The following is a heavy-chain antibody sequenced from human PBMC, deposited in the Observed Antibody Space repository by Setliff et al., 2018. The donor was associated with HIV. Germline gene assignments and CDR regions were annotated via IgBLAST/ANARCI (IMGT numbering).Heavy chain of an antibody. Sequence: PSETLSLTCTVSGYSISSDYYWGWIRQPPGKGLEWIGNIYHSGSTYYNPSLKSRVTISVDTSKNQFSLKLSSVTAADTAVYHCAREREAWSAYDSWGQGTLVTVSS. D-gene: IGHD3-3*01. V-gene: IGHV4-38-2*02. CDR2: IYHSGST. CDR1: GYSISSDYY. J-gene: IGHJ5*02. CDR3: AREREAWSAYDS.